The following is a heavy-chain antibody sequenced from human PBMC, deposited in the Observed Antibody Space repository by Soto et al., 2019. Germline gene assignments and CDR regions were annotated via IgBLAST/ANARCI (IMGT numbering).Heavy chain of an antibody. CDR3: VRASKDGDY. J-gene: IGHJ4*02. Sequence: EVQLVESGGDLVQPGGSLRLSCAASGFAFSGYWMHWVRQAPGKGLVWVSRINNDGSGTGYADSVKGRFTISRDNARNTLYLQMNSLRAEDTAVYYCVRASKDGDYRGRGTLVTVSS. CDR2: INNDGSGT. CDR1: GFAFSGYW. V-gene: IGHV3-74*01.